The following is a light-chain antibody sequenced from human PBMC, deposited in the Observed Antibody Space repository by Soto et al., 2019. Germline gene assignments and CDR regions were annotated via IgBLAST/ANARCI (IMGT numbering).Light chain of an antibody. CDR3: CSHAGSDAYV. CDR1: SSDVGSGNV. V-gene: IGLV2-23*01. CDR2: EGF. Sequence: QSALTQPASVSGSPGQSITISCTGTSSDVGSGNVVSLYQHYPGEAPQLMIYEGFKRPSGISSRFSGSKSGNTASLTISGLQAEDEADYYCCSHAGSDAYVFGTGTKV. J-gene: IGLJ1*01.